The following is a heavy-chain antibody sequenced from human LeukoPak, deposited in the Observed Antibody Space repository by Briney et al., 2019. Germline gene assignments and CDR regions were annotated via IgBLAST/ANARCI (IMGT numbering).Heavy chain of an antibody. V-gene: IGHV1-2*02. Sequence: ASVKVSCKASGYTFTGYYMHWVRQAPGQGLEWMGWINPNSGGTNYAQKFQGRVTMTRDTPISTAYMELSRLRSDDTAVYYCARDYDSSGYSLDYWGQGTLVTVSS. CDR2: INPNSGGT. J-gene: IGHJ4*02. CDR1: GYTFTGYY. CDR3: ARDYDSSGYSLDY. D-gene: IGHD3-22*01.